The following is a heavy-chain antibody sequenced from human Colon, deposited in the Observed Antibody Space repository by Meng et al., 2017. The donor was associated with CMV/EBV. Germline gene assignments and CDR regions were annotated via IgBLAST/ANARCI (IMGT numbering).Heavy chain of an antibody. D-gene: IGHD1/OR15-1a*01. CDR1: GFTVNTYF. CDR3: AKDEVPNNIDY. Sequence: EIQLVEYGVGLCQPGGALRLSCAASGFTVNTYFMSWVRQAPGKGLEWVSIIYPDGRPFYADSVQGRFTISTDNSKNTLYLQMNSLRAEDTATYYCAKDEVPNNIDYWGQGTLVTVSS. V-gene: IGHV3-53*01. J-gene: IGHJ4*02. CDR2: IYPDGRP.